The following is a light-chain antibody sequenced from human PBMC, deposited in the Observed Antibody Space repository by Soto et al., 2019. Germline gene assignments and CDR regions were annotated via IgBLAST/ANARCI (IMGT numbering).Light chain of an antibody. CDR1: SSDVGSYNL. V-gene: IGLV2-23*02. CDR2: EVS. Sequence: QSVLTQPASVSGSPGQSITISCTGTSSDVGSYNLVSWYQQHPGKAPKLMIYEVSKRPSGVSNRFSGSKSGNTASLTISGLQAEDAADYYCCSYAGISTFGVFGGGTKVTVL. J-gene: IGLJ3*02. CDR3: CSYAGISTFGV.